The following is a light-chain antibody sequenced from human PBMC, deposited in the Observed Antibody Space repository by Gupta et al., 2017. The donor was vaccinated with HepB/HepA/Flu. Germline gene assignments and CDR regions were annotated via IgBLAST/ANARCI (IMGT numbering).Light chain of an antibody. V-gene: IGKV1-39*01. CDR3: QQSDSSLIT. J-gene: IGKJ4*01. CDR2: GSS. CDR1: QRVSTY. Sequence: DIQMTQSPSSLSASVGDRVTITCRASQRVSTYLNWYQQKPGKVPKLLIFGSSTLQGGVPSRFSGSGSGTXFTLTIXRLQPEDFATYYCQQSDSSLITFGXGTKVEV.